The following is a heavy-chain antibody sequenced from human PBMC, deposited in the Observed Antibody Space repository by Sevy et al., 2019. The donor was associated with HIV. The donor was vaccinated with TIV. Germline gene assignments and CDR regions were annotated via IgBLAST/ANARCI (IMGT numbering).Heavy chain of an antibody. CDR3: AKDMQFVKTNYSGSGSYWYYGMDV. CDR2: ISWNSGSI. J-gene: IGHJ6*01. Sequence: GGSLRLSCAASGFTFDDYAMHWVRQAPGKGLEWVSGISWNSGSIGYADYVKGKFTISRDNAKNSLYLQMNSLRAEDTVLYYCAKDMQFVKTNYSGSGSYWYYGMDVWGQGTTVTVSS. D-gene: IGHD3-10*01. CDR1: GFTFDDYA. V-gene: IGHV3-9*01.